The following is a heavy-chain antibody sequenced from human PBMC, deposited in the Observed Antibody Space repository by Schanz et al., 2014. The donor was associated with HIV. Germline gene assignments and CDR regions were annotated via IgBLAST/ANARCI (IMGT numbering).Heavy chain of an antibody. V-gene: IGHV1-18*01. CDR3: APCRCDGELSLLRY. Sequence: QLQLAQSGAEVKKPGSSVKLSCKASGGPFSSHALSWVRQAPGQGLEWMGWISAYNGNTNYAQKLQGRVTMPTDTSTSTAYMDLRSLRSDDTAVYYCAPCRCDGELSLLRYWGQGTLVTVSS. J-gene: IGHJ4*02. CDR1: GGPFSSHA. D-gene: IGHD3-16*02. CDR2: ISAYNGNT.